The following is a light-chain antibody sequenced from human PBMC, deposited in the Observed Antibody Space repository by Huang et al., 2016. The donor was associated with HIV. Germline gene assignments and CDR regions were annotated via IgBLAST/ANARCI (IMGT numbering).Light chain of an antibody. CDR3: QQRSNWPPLT. Sequence: EIVLTQSPATLSVSPGERATLSCRASQSVSSYLAWYQQKPGQAPGLLIYDASNRATGIPARCSGSGAGTDFTLTISSLEPEDFAVYYCQQRSNWPPLTFGGGTKVEIK. J-gene: IGKJ4*01. CDR1: QSVSSY. V-gene: IGKV3-11*01. CDR2: DAS.